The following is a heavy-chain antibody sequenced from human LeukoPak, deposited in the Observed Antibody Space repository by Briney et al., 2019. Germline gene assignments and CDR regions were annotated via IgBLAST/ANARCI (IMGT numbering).Heavy chain of an antibody. CDR3: ARDYDFWSGYLNWFDP. CDR2: INAGNGNT. Sequence: ASVKVSCKASGCTFTSYAMHWVRQAPGQRLEWMGWINAGNGNTKYSQKFQGRVTITRDTSASTAYMELSSLRSEDTAVYYCARDYDFWSGYLNWFDPWGQGTLVTVSS. V-gene: IGHV1-3*01. D-gene: IGHD3-3*01. CDR1: GCTFTSYA. J-gene: IGHJ5*02.